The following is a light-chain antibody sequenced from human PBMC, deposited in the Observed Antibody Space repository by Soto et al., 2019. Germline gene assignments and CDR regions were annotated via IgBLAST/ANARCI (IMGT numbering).Light chain of an antibody. CDR1: QSVSSSY. V-gene: IGKV3-20*01. CDR3: QQYGSSPIT. Sequence: IVFTQSPVTLSLSPGERATLSCRASQSVSSSYLAWYQQKPGQAPRLLIYGASSRATGIPARFSGSGSGTDFTLTISSLEPEDFAVYYCQQYGSSPITFGQGTKVEIK. J-gene: IGKJ5*01. CDR2: GAS.